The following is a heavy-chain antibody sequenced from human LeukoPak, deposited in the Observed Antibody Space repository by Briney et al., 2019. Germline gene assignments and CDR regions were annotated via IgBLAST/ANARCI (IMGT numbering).Heavy chain of an antibody. CDR1: GDSVSSYNTI. J-gene: IGHJ4*02. Sequence: SQTLSLTCAISGDSVSSYNTIWNWIRQSPSRGLEWLGRTYYRSKWYYDYAVSVKSRITINPDTSKNQFSLQLNSVTPEDTAVYYCARGDSLDYWGQGTLVTVSS. CDR2: TYYRSKWYY. V-gene: IGHV6-1*01. D-gene: IGHD2-21*01. CDR3: ARGDSLDY.